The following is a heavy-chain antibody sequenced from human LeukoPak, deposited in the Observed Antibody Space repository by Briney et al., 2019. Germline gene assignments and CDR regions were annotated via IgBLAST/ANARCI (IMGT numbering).Heavy chain of an antibody. V-gene: IGHV3-21*01. CDR2: ISSSSYI. CDR1: GFTFSNYT. D-gene: IGHD2-2*01. J-gene: IGHJ4*02. Sequence: GGSLRLSCAASGFTFSNYTMNWVRQAPGKGLEWVSSISSSSYIFYADSVKGRFTISRDNAKNSLYLQMNSLRAEDTAVYYCAGGLVPAAMDYWGQGTLVTVSS. CDR3: AGGLVPAAMDY.